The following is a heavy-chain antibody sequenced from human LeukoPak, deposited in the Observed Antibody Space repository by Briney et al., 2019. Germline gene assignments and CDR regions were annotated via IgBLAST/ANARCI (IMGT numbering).Heavy chain of an antibody. Sequence: PSETLSLTCTVSGGSISSYYWSWFRQPPGKGLEWIGYIYYSGSTNYNPSLKSRVTISVDTSKNQFSLKLSSVTAADTAVYYCARGGLSWLQYGYYYMDVWGKGTTVTVSS. J-gene: IGHJ6*03. D-gene: IGHD5-24*01. CDR3: ARGGLSWLQYGYYYMDV. CDR2: IYYSGST. V-gene: IGHV4-59*01. CDR1: GGSISSYY.